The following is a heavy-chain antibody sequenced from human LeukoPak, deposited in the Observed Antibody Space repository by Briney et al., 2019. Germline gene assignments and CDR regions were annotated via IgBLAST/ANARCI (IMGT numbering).Heavy chain of an antibody. J-gene: IGHJ4*02. CDR1: GFRFTSYY. V-gene: IGHV1-46*01. D-gene: IGHD3-3*01. Sequence: GASVRVSCKASGFRFTSYYMHWVRQAPGQGLEWMGLINPSGSSTSYTQKFQGRVTMTRDMSTSTVNLELNSLRSEDTAVYYCASAITIYGVVDYWGQGTLVTVSS. CDR2: INPSGSST. CDR3: ASAITIYGVVDY.